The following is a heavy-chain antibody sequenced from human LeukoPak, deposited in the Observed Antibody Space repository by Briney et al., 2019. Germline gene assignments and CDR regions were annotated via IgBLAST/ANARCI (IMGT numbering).Heavy chain of an antibody. D-gene: IGHD1-1*01. CDR3: AEGPKTADPLEEYFQH. Sequence: GGSLRLSCAASGFTFSTYAMSWVRQAPGKGLEWVSLISGRGDGTYYAESVKGRFTISRDNSKNTVYLHMNSLRDDDAAIYYCAEGPKTADPLEEYFQHWGQGSLVTVSS. CDR1: GFTFSTYA. V-gene: IGHV3-23*01. J-gene: IGHJ1*01. CDR2: ISGRGDGT.